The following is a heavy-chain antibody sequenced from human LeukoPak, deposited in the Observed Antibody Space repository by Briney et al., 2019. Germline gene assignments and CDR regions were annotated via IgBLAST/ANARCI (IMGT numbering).Heavy chain of an antibody. CDR1: GYTFTSYD. CDR3: ARDNDWLNGFDI. D-gene: IGHD3-9*01. J-gene: IGHJ3*02. V-gene: IGHV1-18*01. Sequence: ASVKVSCKASGYTFTSYDISWVRQAPGQGLEWMGLISVYNGNTNYAQNLQGRLTVTTDTSTSIAYMELRSLRSDDTAVYYCARDNDWLNGFDIWGQGTMVTVSS. CDR2: ISVYNGNT.